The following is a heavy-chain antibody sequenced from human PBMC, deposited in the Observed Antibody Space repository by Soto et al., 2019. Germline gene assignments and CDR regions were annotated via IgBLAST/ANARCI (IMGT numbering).Heavy chain of an antibody. J-gene: IGHJ6*02. Sequence: EVQLVESGGGLVKPGGSLRLSCAASGFTFSNAWMSWVRQAPGKGLEWVGRIKSKTDGGTTDYAAPVKGRFTISRDDSKNTLYLQMNSLKTEDTAVYYCTTDLMLMSFSRVAAAGTYYYYGMDVWGQGTTVTVSS. CDR2: IKSKTDGGTT. D-gene: IGHD6-13*01. CDR1: GFTFSNAW. V-gene: IGHV3-15*01. CDR3: TTDLMLMSFSRVAAAGTYYYYGMDV.